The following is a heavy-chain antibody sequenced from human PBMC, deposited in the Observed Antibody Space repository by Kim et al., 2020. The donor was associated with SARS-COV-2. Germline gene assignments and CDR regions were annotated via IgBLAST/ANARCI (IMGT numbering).Heavy chain of an antibody. J-gene: IGHJ4*02. Sequence: GGSLRLSCEASGFSFSNYVMSWVRQAPGKGPEWVSTITNSGDNTNYADSVKGRFTISRDNSKNTLYLQMSSLRAEDMAVYFCTKDLRGSGRSYFHCWGLGILVTVSP. CDR3: TKDLRGSGRSYFHC. D-gene: IGHD3-10*01. V-gene: IGHV3-23*01. CDR1: GFSFSNYV. CDR2: ITNSGDNT.